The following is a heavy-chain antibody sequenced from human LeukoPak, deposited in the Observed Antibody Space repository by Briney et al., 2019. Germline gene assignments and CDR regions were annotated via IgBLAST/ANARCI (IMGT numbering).Heavy chain of an antibody. D-gene: IGHD4-17*01. J-gene: IGHJ6*02. CDR2: ISSSSSTI. CDR3: ARDDGEPHTEYGDYVLVVDYYGMDV. Sequence: QTGGSLRLSCAASGFTFSSYSMNWVRQAPGKGLEWVSYISSSSSTIYYADSVKGRFTISRDNAKNSLYLQMNSLRAEDTAVYYCARDDGEPHTEYGDYVLVVDYYGMDVWGQGTTVTVSS. V-gene: IGHV3-48*01. CDR1: GFTFSSYS.